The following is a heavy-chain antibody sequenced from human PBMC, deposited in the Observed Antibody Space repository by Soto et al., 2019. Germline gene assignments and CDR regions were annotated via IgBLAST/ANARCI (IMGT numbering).Heavy chain of an antibody. J-gene: IGHJ3*02. D-gene: IGHD5-12*01. Sequence: PSETLSLTCGVYGGSFIGYYWTWIRQPPGKGLEWIGELDHTGSTNYNPSLKSRVTISVDRSKNQFSLKLSSVTATDTAVYYCARGDGKWLQYWAFDIWGQGTMVTV. CDR3: ARGDGKWLQYWAFDI. CDR2: LDHTGST. V-gene: IGHV4-34*01. CDR1: GGSFIGYY.